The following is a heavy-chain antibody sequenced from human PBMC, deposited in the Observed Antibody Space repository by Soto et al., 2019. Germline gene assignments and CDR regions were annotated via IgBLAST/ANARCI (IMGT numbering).Heavy chain of an antibody. Sequence: AGGSLRLSCAASGFTFSNFGMHWVRQAPGKGLEWVSAISGSGGSTYYADSVKGRFTISRDNSKNTLYLQMNSLRAEDTAVYYCAKTRLPYYYDSSGYYYGRPDYWGQGTLVTVSS. J-gene: IGHJ4*02. CDR2: ISGSGGST. CDR3: AKTRLPYYYDSSGYYYGRPDY. CDR1: GFTFSNFG. V-gene: IGHV3-23*01. D-gene: IGHD3-22*01.